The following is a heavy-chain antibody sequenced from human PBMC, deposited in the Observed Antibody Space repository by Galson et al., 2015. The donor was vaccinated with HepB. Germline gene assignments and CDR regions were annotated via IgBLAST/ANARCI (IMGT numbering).Heavy chain of an antibody. D-gene: IGHD4-17*01. CDR3: ASPQDYGDNDAFNI. Sequence: SVKVSCKASGYIFTTYYMHWVGQAPGQGLEWMGIINPSSGSTNYAQKLQGRITMTWDTSTSTVDMELSSLRSDDTAVYYCASPQDYGDNDAFNIWGQGTKVTVSS. V-gene: IGHV1-46*01. J-gene: IGHJ3*02. CDR2: INPSSGST. CDR1: GYIFTTYY.